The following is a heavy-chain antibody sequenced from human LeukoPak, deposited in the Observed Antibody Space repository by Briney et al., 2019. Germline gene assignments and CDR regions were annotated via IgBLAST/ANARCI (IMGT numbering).Heavy chain of an antibody. Sequence: GSLRLSCAASGFTFSSYAMSWVRQAPGKGLEWVSAISGSGGSTYYADSVKGRFTISRDNSKNTLYLQMNSLRAEDTAVYYCARLRAAGLYYYYYYMDVWGTGTTVTVSS. J-gene: IGHJ6*03. CDR3: ARLRAAGLYYYYYYMDV. CDR2: ISGSGGST. D-gene: IGHD2-15*01. V-gene: IGHV3-23*01. CDR1: GFTFSSYA.